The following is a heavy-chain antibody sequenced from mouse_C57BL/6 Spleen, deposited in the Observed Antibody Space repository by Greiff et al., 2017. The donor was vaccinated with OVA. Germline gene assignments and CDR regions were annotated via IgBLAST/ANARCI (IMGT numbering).Heavy chain of an antibody. V-gene: IGHV1-55*01. J-gene: IGHJ2*01. CDR1: GYTFTSYW. D-gene: IGHD3-3*01. CDR3: AREEGRRGYFDY. CDR2: IYPGSGST. Sequence: VKLQQPGAELVKPGASVKMSCKASGYTFTSYWITWVKQRPGQGLEWIGDIYPGSGSTNYNEKFKSKATLTVDTSSSTAYMQLSSLTSEDSAVYYCAREEGRRGYFDYWGQGTTLTVSS.